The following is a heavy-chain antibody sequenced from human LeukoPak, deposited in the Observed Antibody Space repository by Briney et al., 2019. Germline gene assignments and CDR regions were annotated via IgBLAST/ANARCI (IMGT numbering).Heavy chain of an antibody. Sequence: SQTLSLTCTVSGGSISSGGYYWSWIRQPPGKGLEWIGYIYHSGSTYYNPSLKSRVTISVDRSKNQFSLKLSSVTAADTAVYYCARGPGYSGYDYWGQGTLVTVSS. J-gene: IGHJ4*02. V-gene: IGHV4-30-2*01. D-gene: IGHD5-12*01. CDR1: GGSISSGGYY. CDR3: ARGPGYSGYDY. CDR2: IYHSGST.